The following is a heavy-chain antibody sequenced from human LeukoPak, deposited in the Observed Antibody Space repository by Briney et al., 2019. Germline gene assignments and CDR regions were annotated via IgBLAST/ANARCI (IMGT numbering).Heavy chain of an antibody. CDR2: ISAYNGNT. CDR3: ARDVGTAAMVNFDY. D-gene: IGHD5-18*01. J-gene: IGHJ4*02. Sequence: VASVKVSCKASGYTFTSYGISWVRQAPGQGLEWMGWISAYNGNTNYAQKLQGRVTMTTDTSTNTAYTELRSLRSDDTAVYYCARDVGTAAMVNFDYWGQGTLVTVSS. V-gene: IGHV1-18*01. CDR1: GYTFTSYG.